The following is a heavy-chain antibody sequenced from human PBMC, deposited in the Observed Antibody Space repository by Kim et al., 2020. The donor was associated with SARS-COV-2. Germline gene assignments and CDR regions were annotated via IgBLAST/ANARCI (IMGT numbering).Heavy chain of an antibody. CDR3: ARQARRGHIVARHDWFDP. D-gene: IGHD2-15*01. Sequence: SETLSLTCTVSGGSISSSSYYWGWIRQPPGKGLEWIGSIYYSGSTYYNPSLKSLVTISVDTSKNQFSLKLSSVTAADTAVYYCARQARRGHIVARHDWFDPWGQGTLVTVSS. CDR2: IYYSGST. J-gene: IGHJ5*02. V-gene: IGHV4-39*01. CDR1: GGSISSSSYY.